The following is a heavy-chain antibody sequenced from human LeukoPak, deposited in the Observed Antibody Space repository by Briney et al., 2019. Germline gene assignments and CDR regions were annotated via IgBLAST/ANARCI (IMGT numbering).Heavy chain of an antibody. CDR1: GVSINTDY. CDR3: ARDAGANAY. D-gene: IGHD4/OR15-4a*01. Sequence: SETLSLTCTVSGVSINTDYWTWIRQLPGKALEWIGYIHYSGSTTYNPSLESRVTISVDTSKNQFSLKLTSVTSADTAVYFCARDAGANAYWGQGALVTVSS. CDR2: IHYSGST. V-gene: IGHV4-59*01. J-gene: IGHJ4*02.